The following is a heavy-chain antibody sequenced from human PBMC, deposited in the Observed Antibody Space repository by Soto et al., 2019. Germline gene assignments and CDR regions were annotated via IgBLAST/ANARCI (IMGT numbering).Heavy chain of an antibody. V-gene: IGHV3-7*03. J-gene: IGHJ4*02. CDR2: INHDGSDK. Sequence: PGGSLRLSCVTSGFTFNSYWMSWVRQTPGQGLECVARINHDGSDKNYVDSVEGRFTISRDNAKNSLFLQMNSLRADDTAVYYCTTLSWDASDWHWGLGALVTVSS. CDR3: TTLSWDASDWH. CDR1: GFTFNSYW. D-gene: IGHD6-19*01.